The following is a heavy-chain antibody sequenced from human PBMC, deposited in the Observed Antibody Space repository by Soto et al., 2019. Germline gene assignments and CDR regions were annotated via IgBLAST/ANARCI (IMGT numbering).Heavy chain of an antibody. CDR2: IKQDGSEK. Sequence: GGSLRLSCAASGFTFSSYWMSWVRQAPGKGLEWVANIKQDGSEKYYVDSVKGRFTISRDNAKNSLYLQMDSLRAEDTAVYYCARVYCSGGSCYSVDYWGQGTLVTVSS. J-gene: IGHJ4*02. CDR1: GFTFSSYW. V-gene: IGHV3-7*02. D-gene: IGHD2-15*01. CDR3: ARVYCSGGSCYSVDY.